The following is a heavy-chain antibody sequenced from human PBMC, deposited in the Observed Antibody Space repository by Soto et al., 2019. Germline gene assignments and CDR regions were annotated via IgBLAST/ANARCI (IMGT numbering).Heavy chain of an antibody. CDR2: IYSTGNT. J-gene: IGHJ6*02. CDR3: ARLGGYYGMDV. D-gene: IGHD3-16*01. CDR1: GDSITASY. V-gene: IGHV4-4*08. Sequence: SETLSLTCSVSGDSITASYWSWIRQPAGKRPEWIGRIYSTGNTYYNPSLRSRVSISVDTSKNQFSPKLTSVTAADTAVYYCARLGGYYGMDVWGQATTVTVS.